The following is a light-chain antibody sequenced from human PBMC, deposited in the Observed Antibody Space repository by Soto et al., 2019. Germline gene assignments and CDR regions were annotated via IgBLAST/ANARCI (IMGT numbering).Light chain of an antibody. J-gene: IGLJ2*01. CDR2: GNF. CDR3: QSYDSSLSGSDVV. Sequence: QSVLTQPPSVSGAPGQRVTISCTGSSSNIGAGYDVHGYQLLPGTAPKLLIYGNFKRPSGVPDRFSGSKSGTSASLAITGLQAEHEADYYCQSYDSSLSGSDVVFGGGTQLTVL. V-gene: IGLV1-40*01. CDR1: SSNIGAGYD.